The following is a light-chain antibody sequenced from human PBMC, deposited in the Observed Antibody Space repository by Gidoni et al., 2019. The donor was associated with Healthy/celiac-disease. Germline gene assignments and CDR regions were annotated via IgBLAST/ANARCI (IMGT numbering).Light chain of an antibody. V-gene: IGKV3-15*01. Sequence: EIVLTQSPATLSVSPGERATLSCRASQRVSSNLAWSQQKPGQAPRLLIYGASTRATGIPARFSGSGSGTEFTLTISSLQSEDFAVYYCQQYNNWPLWTFGQGTKVEIK. CDR2: GAS. CDR1: QRVSSN. CDR3: QQYNNWPLWT. J-gene: IGKJ1*01.